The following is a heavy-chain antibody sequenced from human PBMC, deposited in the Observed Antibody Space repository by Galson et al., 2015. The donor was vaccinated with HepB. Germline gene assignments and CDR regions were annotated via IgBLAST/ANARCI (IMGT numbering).Heavy chain of an antibody. V-gene: IGHV5-51*01. CDR2: IYPGDSDT. CDR1: GYSFTSYW. Sequence: QSGAEVKKPGESLKISCKGSGYSFTSYWIGWVRQMPGKGLEWMGIIYPGDSDTRYSPSFQGQVTISADKSISTAYLQWSSLKASDTAMYYCARGGNRGYSYGFTIYYFDYWGQGTLVTVSS. J-gene: IGHJ4*02. D-gene: IGHD5-18*01. CDR3: ARGGNRGYSYGFTIYYFDY.